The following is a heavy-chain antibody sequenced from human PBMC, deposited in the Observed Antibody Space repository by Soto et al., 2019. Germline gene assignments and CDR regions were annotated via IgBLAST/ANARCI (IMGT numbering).Heavy chain of an antibody. CDR3: ARTEPYYDILTGLIDY. V-gene: IGHV5-10-1*01. CDR2: IDPSDSYT. J-gene: IGHJ4*02. Sequence: PGESLKISCKGSGYSFTSYWISWVRQMPGKGLEWMGRIDPSDSYTNYSPSFQGHVTISADKSISTAYLQWSSLKASDTAMYYCARTEPYYDILTGLIDYWGQGTLVTVSS. CDR1: GYSFTSYW. D-gene: IGHD3-9*01.